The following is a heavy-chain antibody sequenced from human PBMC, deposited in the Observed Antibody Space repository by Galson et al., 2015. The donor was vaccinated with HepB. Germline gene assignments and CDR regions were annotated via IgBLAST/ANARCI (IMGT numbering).Heavy chain of an antibody. J-gene: IGHJ2*01. CDR2: IDPADSYT. Sequence: QSGAEVKKPGESLRISCKASGYNFDSYWITWVRQMPGRGLEWMGRIDPADSYTNYSPSLQGHVTISADKSISTAYLQWSSLKASDTAMYYCARLTGVTRDWYFDLWGRGTLVTVSS. D-gene: IGHD4-17*01. CDR3: ARLTGVTRDWYFDL. CDR1: GYNFDSYW. V-gene: IGHV5-10-1*01.